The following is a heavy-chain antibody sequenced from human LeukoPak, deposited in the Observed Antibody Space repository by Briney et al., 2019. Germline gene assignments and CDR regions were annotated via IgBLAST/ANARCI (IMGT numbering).Heavy chain of an antibody. J-gene: IGHJ5*02. D-gene: IGHD6-6*01. V-gene: IGHV1-8*03. CDR1: GYTFTSYD. CDR2: MNPNSGNT. Sequence: GASVKVSCKASGYTFTSYDINCVRQATGQERECMGWMNPNSGNTGYAQKFQGRVTITRNTSISTAYMELSSLRSEDTAVYYCARGKAARTSPVFDPWGQGTLVTVSS. CDR3: ARGKAARTSPVFDP.